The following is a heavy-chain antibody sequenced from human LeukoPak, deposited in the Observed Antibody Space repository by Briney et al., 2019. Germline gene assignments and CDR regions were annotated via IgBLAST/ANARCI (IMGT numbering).Heavy chain of an antibody. Sequence: ASVKVSCKVSGYTFTSYYMHWVRQAPGQGIEWMGIINPSGGSTTYAQKPPGRVTMTTDTSTTTVYMELSSLRSEDTAVYYCAREGYSGITSTFDIWGQGTMVTVSS. CDR1: GYTFTSYY. CDR2: INPSGGST. J-gene: IGHJ3*02. D-gene: IGHD1-26*01. V-gene: IGHV1-46*01. CDR3: AREGYSGITSTFDI.